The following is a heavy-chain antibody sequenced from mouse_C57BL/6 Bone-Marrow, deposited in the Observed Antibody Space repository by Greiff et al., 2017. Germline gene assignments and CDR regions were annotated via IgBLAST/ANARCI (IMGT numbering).Heavy chain of an antibody. CDR2: IYPRDGST. V-gene: IGHV1-81*01. Sequence: VQLQQSGAELARPGASVKLSCKASGYTFTSYGISWVKQRTGQGLEWIGEIYPRDGSTKYNEKFKGKATLTVDTSSSTAYMELHSLTSEDSAVYFCARYYGSSPYYAMDYWGQGTSVTVSS. D-gene: IGHD1-1*01. CDR3: ARYYGSSPYYAMDY. CDR1: GYTFTSYG. J-gene: IGHJ4*01.